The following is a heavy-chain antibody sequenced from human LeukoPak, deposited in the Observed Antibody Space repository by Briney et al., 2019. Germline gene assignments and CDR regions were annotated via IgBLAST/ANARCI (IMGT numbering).Heavy chain of an antibody. D-gene: IGHD3-16*02. CDR3: EKDIWDYDYVWGSYRPGAFDI. CDR2: ISGDGGST. V-gene: IGHV3-43*02. Sequence: PGGSLRLPCAASGFTFDDYAMHCVRQAPGKGLEWVSLISGDGGSTYYADSVKGRFTISRDNSKNSLYLQMNSLRTEDTALYYCEKDIWDYDYVWGSYRPGAFDISGQGTMVTVSS. J-gene: IGHJ3*02. CDR1: GFTFDDYA.